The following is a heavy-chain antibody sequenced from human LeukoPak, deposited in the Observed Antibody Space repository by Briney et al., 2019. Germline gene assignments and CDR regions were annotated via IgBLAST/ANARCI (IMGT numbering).Heavy chain of an antibody. CDR3: SMDGFPKGGSQKGAGGY. CDR1: GFTFSSYS. Sequence: PGGSLRLSCAASGFTFSSYSMNRVRQAPGKGLEWVSSISSSSSYIYYADSVKGRFTISRDNAKNSLYLQMNSLRAEDTAVYYCSMDGFPKGGSQKGAGGYWGQGTLVTVSS. V-gene: IGHV3-21*01. CDR2: ISSSSSYI. J-gene: IGHJ4*02. D-gene: IGHD1-26*01.